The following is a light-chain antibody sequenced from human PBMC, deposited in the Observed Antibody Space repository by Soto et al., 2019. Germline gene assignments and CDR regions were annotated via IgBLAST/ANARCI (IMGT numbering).Light chain of an antibody. V-gene: IGKV2-28*01. CDR1: QSLLHSNGYNY. J-gene: IGKJ2*01. CDR2: LGS. CDR3: MQALQSPST. Sequence: DIAMTQSPLSLPVTPGEPASISCRSSQSLLHSNGYNYLDWYLQKPGQSPQLLIYLGSNRASGVHGRFSGSGSGTGFTLEISRVEAEDVGVYYCMQALQSPSTFGRGTKLEIK.